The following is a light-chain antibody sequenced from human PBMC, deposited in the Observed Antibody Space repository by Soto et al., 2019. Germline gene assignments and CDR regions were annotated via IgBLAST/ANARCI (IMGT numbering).Light chain of an antibody. CDR2: DVN. V-gene: IGLV2-8*01. J-gene: IGLJ2*01. Sequence: QSALTQPPSASGSLGQSVTISCTGTSSDIGGYDHVSWHQQHPGQAPKVLIYDVNKRPSGVPDRFSGSKSANTASLTVSGLQAEDEADYYCSSYRRGNNLLFGGGTKVTVL. CDR3: SSYRRGNNLL. CDR1: SSDIGGYDH.